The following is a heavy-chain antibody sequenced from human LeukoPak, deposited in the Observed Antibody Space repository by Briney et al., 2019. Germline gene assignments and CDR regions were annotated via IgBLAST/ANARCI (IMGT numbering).Heavy chain of an antibody. CDR3: ARAARGSSAASIQH. CDR2: INPNSGNT. D-gene: IGHD6-6*01. CDR1: GYTFTGYY. J-gene: IGHJ1*01. Sequence: ASVKVSCKASGYTFTGYYMHWVRQAPGQGLEWMGWINPNSGNTHYAQKFQDRVTMTRDTSISTAYMELSRLRSDDTAVYYCARAARGSSAASIQHWGQGTLVTVSS. V-gene: IGHV1-2*02.